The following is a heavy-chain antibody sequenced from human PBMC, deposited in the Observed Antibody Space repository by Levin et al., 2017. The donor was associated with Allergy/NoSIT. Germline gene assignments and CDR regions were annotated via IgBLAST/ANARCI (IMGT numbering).Heavy chain of an antibody. Sequence: SETLSLTCAVSGGSISSGGYSWSWIRQPPGKGLEWIGYIYHSGSTYYNPSLKSRVTISVDRSKNQFSLKLSSVTAADTAVYYCASLFLTGEKGDKKNDYWGQGTLVTVSS. CDR2: IYHSGST. D-gene: IGHD3-9*01. J-gene: IGHJ4*02. V-gene: IGHV4-30-2*01. CDR1: GGSISSGGYS. CDR3: ASLFLTGEKGDKKNDY.